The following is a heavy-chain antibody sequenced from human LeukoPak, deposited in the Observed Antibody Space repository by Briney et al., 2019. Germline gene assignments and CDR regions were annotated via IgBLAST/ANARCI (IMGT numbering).Heavy chain of an antibody. J-gene: IGHJ4*02. CDR2: ISYDGSNK. D-gene: IGHD1-1*01. CDR3: ARDLVGTF. CDR1: GFTFSSYA. Sequence: GGSLRLSCAASGFTFSSYAMHRVRQAPGKGLEWVAVISYDGSNKYYADSVKGRFTISRDNSKNTLYLQMSSLRAEDTAVYYCARDLVGTFGGQGTLVTVSS. V-gene: IGHV3-30*04.